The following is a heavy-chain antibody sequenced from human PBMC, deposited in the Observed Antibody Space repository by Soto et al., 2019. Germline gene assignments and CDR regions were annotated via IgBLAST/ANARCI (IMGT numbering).Heavy chain of an antibody. J-gene: IGHJ4*02. CDR3: VRVDKQLGTTFFDH. CDR1: GFTFSSYA. V-gene: IGHV3-23*01. Sequence: PGGSLSLSCAASGFTFSSYAMTWVRQAPGKGLEWVSAISASGGSTYYADSVKGRFTISRDNSKNTLYLQMNSLRVEDTAVYHCVRVDKQLGTTFFDHWGQGILVTVSS. D-gene: IGHD1-1*01. CDR2: ISASGGST.